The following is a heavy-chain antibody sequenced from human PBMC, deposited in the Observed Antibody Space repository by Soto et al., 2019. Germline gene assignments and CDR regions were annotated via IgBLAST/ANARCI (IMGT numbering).Heavy chain of an antibody. D-gene: IGHD5-12*01. Sequence: ESGGVVVQPGGSLRLSCAASGFTFDDYTMHWVRQAPGKGLEWVSLISWDGGSTYYADSVKGRFTISRDNSKNSLYLQMNSLRTEDTALYYCAKDVQPYDSTVGWFDPWGQGTLVTVSS. CDR1: GFTFDDYT. V-gene: IGHV3-43*01. CDR3: AKDVQPYDSTVGWFDP. CDR2: ISWDGGST. J-gene: IGHJ5*02.